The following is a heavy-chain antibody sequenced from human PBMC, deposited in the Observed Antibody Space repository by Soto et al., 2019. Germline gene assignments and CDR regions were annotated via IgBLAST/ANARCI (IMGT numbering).Heavy chain of an antibody. J-gene: IGHJ5*02. CDR1: GGTFSSYA. Sequence: SVKVSCKASGGTFSSYAISWVRQAPGQGLEWMGGIIPIFGTANYAQKFQGRVTITADESTSTAYMELSSLRSEDTAVYYCARDHYDILTGAAGFLFDPWGQGTLVTVS. D-gene: IGHD3-9*01. V-gene: IGHV1-69*13. CDR2: IIPIFGTA. CDR3: ARDHYDILTGAAGFLFDP.